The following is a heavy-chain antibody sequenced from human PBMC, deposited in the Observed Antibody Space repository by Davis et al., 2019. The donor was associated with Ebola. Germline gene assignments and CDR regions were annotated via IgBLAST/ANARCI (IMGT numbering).Heavy chain of an antibody. CDR3: ARTSSDTIFGVVISHYYYMDV. CDR2: IYYSGST. V-gene: IGHV4-39*07. CDR1: GGSISSSSYY. D-gene: IGHD3-3*01. Sequence: PGGSLRLSCTVSGGSISSSSYYWGWIRQPPGKGLEWIGSIYYSGSTYYNPSLKSRVTISVDTSKNQFSLKLSSVTAADTAVYYCARTSSDTIFGVVISHYYYMDVWGKGTTVTVSS. J-gene: IGHJ6*03.